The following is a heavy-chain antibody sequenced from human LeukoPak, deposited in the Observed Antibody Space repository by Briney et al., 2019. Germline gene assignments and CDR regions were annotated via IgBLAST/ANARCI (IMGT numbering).Heavy chain of an antibody. V-gene: IGHV3-23*01. J-gene: IGHJ4*02. CDR3: ARVTYGSGTYGAFDY. Sequence: SCKASGYTFSSYGMSWVRQAPGKGLEWVSAISGSGGSTYYADSVKGRFTISRDNSKNTLYLQMNSLRAEDTAVYYCARVTYGSGTYGAFDYWGQGTLVTVSS. CDR2: ISGSGGST. CDR1: GYTFSSYG. D-gene: IGHD3-10*01.